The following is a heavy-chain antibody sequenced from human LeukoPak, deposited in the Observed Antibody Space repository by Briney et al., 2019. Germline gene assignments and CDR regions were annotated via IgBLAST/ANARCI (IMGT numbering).Heavy chain of an antibody. J-gene: IGHJ4*02. CDR3: ARGHSHRYSSSLARLDY. CDR2: IYHSGST. Sequence: SQTLSLTCAVSGGSISSGGYSWSWIRQPPGKGLGWIGYIYHSGSTNYNPSLKSRVTISVDTSKNQFSLKLSSVTAADTAVYYCARGHSHRYSSSLARLDYWGQGTLVTVSS. D-gene: IGHD6-6*01. CDR1: GGSISSGGYS. V-gene: IGHV4-30-2*01.